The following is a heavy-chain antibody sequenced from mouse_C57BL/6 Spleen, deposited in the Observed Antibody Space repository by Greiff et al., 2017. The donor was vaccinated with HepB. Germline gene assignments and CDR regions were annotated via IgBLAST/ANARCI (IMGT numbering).Heavy chain of an antibody. CDR1: GFTFTDYY. V-gene: IGHV7-3*01. Sequence: EVKLVESGGGLVQPGGSLSLSCAASGFTFTDYYMSWVRQPPGKALEWLGFIRNKANGYTTEYSASVKGRFTISRDNSQSILYLQMNALRAEDSATYYGARWLLQEGYYAMDYWGQGTSVTVSS. D-gene: IGHD2-3*01. J-gene: IGHJ4*01. CDR2: IRNKANGYTT. CDR3: ARWLLQEGYYAMDY.